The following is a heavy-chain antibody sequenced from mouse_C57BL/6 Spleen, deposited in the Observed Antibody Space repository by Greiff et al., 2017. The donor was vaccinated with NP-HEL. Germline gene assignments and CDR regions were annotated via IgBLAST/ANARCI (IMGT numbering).Heavy chain of an antibody. J-gene: IGHJ4*01. CDR3: ARCNYDYAMDY. D-gene: IGHD2-1*01. V-gene: IGHV1-82*01. CDR2: IYPGDGDT. CDR1: GYAFSSSW. Sequence: QVQLKESGPELVKPGASVKISCKASGYAFSSSWMNWVKQRPGKGLEWIGRIYPGDGDTNYNGKFKGKATLTADKSSSTAYMQLSSLTSEDSAVYFCARCNYDYAMDYWGQGTSVTVSS.